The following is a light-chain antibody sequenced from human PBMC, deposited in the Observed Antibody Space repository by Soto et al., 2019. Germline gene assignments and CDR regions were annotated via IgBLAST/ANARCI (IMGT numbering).Light chain of an antibody. V-gene: IGLV2-23*01. Sequence: QSVLTRPASVSGSPGQSITISCTGTSSDVGSYNLVSWYQQHPGKAPKLMIYEGNKRPSGVSNRFSGSKSGNTASLTISGLQAEDEADYYCSSFSDSTTLLFGGGTKLTVL. CDR3: SSFSDSTTLL. CDR2: EGN. CDR1: SSDVGSYNL. J-gene: IGLJ2*01.